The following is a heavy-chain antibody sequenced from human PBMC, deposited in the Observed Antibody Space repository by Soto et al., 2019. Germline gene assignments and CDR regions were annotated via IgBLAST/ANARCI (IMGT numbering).Heavy chain of an antibody. D-gene: IGHD5-12*01. Sequence: LALTCAASGVSISSYYWSWIRQPPGKGLERSGYNYYSGTTNYNPSLKSRVTISVDTSKNQFFLRLTSVTAADPAVYYCVREAYIAYGHPMRHRGPGTLLTASS. CDR3: VREAYIAYGHPMRH. CDR2: NYYSGTT. V-gene: IGHV4-59*01. J-gene: IGHJ4*02. CDR1: GVSISSYY.